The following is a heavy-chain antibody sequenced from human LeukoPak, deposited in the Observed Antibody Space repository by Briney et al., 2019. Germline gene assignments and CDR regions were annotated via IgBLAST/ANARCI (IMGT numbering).Heavy chain of an antibody. CDR1: AFTFSSYG. CDR2: ISYDGSNK. D-gene: IGHD3-22*01. J-gene: IGHJ5*02. V-gene: IGHV3-30*18. Sequence: GGSLRLSCGASAFTFSSYGMHWVRQAPGKGLEWVAVISYDGSNKYYADSVKGRFTISRDNSKNTLYLQMNSLRAEDTAVYYCAKDGYFSGPYYYDSSGYPLYNWFDHWGQGTLVTVSS. CDR3: AKDGYFSGPYYYDSSGYPLYNWFDH.